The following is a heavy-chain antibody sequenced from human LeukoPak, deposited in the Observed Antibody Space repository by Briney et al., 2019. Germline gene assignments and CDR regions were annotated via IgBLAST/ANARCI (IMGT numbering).Heavy chain of an antibody. V-gene: IGHV4-31*03. D-gene: IGHD2/OR15-2a*01. CDR1: GGSISSGGYY. Sequence: RASETLSLTCTVSGGSISSGGYYWSWIRQHPGKGLEWVGYIYYTGRTYYNPSLKSRVTISLDTSRNQFSLKLDSVTAADTALYYCARDRTTGIDYWGQGALVTVSS. J-gene: IGHJ4*02. CDR3: ARDRTTGIDY. CDR2: IYYTGRT.